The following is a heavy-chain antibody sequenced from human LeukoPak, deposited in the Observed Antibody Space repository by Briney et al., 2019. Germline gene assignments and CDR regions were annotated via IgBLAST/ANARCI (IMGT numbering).Heavy chain of an antibody. D-gene: IGHD2-15*01. Sequence: GGSLRLSCAASGFTFSDYYMSWIRQAPGKGLEWVSYISSSGSTIYCADSVKGRFTISRDNAKNSLYLQMNSLRAEDTAVYYCARVRWQTYYFDYWGQGTLVTVSS. CDR2: ISSSGSTI. CDR1: GFTFSDYY. J-gene: IGHJ4*02. V-gene: IGHV3-11*01. CDR3: ARVRWQTYYFDY.